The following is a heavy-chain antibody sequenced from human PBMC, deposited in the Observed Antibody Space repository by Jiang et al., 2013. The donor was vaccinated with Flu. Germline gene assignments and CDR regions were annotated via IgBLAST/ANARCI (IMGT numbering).Heavy chain of an antibody. CDR1: GFTFRSYG. V-gene: IGHV3-30*18. Sequence: QLLESGGGVVQPGKSLRLSCAASGFTFRSYGMHWVRQAPGKGLEWVAVISYDGSNKYYAVSVKGRFTISRDNSKKTLYLQMNSLRAEDTAVYYCAKSPAIRGIYYYYYGMDVWGQGTTVTVSS. J-gene: IGHJ6*02. D-gene: IGHD2-2*02. CDR3: AKSPAIRGIYYYYYGMDV. CDR2: ISYDGSNK.